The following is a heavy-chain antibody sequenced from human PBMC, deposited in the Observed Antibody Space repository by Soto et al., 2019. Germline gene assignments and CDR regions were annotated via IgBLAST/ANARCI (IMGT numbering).Heavy chain of an antibody. CDR3: ARHRVRGVIAPYYYYGMDV. J-gene: IGHJ6*02. Sequence: PSETLSLTCAVSGGSISSSNWWSWVRQPPGKGLEWIGEIYHSGSTNYNPSLKSQDTISVDKSKNQFSLKLSSVTAADTAVFYCARHRVRGVIAPYYYYGMDVWGQGTTVTVSS. CDR2: IYHSGST. V-gene: IGHV4-4*02. D-gene: IGHD3-10*01. CDR1: GGSISSSNW.